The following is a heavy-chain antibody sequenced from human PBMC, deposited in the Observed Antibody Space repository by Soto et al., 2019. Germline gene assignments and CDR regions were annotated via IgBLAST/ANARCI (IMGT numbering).Heavy chain of an antibody. CDR2: IYSSGSA. CDR1: GDSVSSGGYY. V-gene: IGHV4-61*08. J-gene: IGHJ6*02. Sequence: KASETLSLTCTVSGDSVSSGGYYWIWIRQPPGKGLEWIGYIYSSGSANYNPSLKSRVTISRDTSKNQISLKVASVTAADTAGYYCARGFSSVSMDAWGQGTTVTVSS. D-gene: IGHD6-19*01. CDR3: ARGFSSVSMDA.